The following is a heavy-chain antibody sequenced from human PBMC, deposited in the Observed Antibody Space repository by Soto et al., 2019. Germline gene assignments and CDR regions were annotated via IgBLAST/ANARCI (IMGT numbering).Heavy chain of an antibody. D-gene: IGHD2-8*02. CDR2: ISSSSTYI. CDR1: GFTFSSYS. CDR3: ARDTGGGGYYYYYYMDV. Sequence: GGSLRLSCAASGFTFSSYSMSWVRQAPGKGLEWVSSISSSSTYIYHADSVKGRFTISRDNAKNSLYLQMNSLRAEDTAVYYCARDTGGGGYYYYYYMDVWGKGTTVTVSS. J-gene: IGHJ6*03. V-gene: IGHV3-21*01.